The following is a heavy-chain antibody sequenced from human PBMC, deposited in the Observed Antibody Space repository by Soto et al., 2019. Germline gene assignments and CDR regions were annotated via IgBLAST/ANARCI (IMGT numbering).Heavy chain of an antibody. CDR1: GFTFDDYT. CDR3: AKDGTEGSSFHYYYGMDV. Sequence: GGSLRLSCAASGFTFDDYTMHWVRQAPGKGLEWVSLISWDGGSTYYADSVKGRFTISRDNSKNSLYLQMNSLRTEDTALYYCAKDGTEGSSFHYYYGMDVWGQGTTVTVSS. J-gene: IGHJ6*02. D-gene: IGHD6-6*01. V-gene: IGHV3-43*01. CDR2: ISWDGGST.